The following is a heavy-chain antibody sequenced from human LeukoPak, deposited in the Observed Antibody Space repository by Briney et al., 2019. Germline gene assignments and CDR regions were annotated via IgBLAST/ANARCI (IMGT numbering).Heavy chain of an antibody. Sequence: GGSLRLSCAASGFTFSSYAMSWVRQAPGKGLEWVSGISGSGDNTYYAGSVKGRFTISRDNSKNTLYLQMNSLRAEDTAVYYCARDVDTAMVDYWGQGTLVTVSS. J-gene: IGHJ4*02. D-gene: IGHD5-18*01. CDR2: ISGSGDNT. CDR1: GFTFSSYA. V-gene: IGHV3-23*01. CDR3: ARDVDTAMVDY.